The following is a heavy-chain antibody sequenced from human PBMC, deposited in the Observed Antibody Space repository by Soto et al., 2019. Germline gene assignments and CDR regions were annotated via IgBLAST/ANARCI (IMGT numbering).Heavy chain of an antibody. V-gene: IGHV1-8*01. CDR2: MNPNSGNT. Sequence: QVQLVQSGAEVKKPGASVKVSCKASGYTFSSYDINWVRQATGQGLEWMGSMNPNSGNTGSAQKFQGRVTMTRTTSISTAYMELSSLRSEDTAVYFCARGTRAVDYWGQGSLVTVSS. CDR3: ARGTRAVDY. J-gene: IGHJ4*02. CDR1: GYTFSSYD.